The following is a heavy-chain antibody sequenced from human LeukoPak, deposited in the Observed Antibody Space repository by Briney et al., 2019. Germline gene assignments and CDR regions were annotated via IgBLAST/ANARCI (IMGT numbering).Heavy chain of an antibody. CDR2: TYYRSKRSN. V-gene: IGHV6-1*01. Sequence: PSQTLSLTCGISGDSVSSNSATWNWIRQSPSRGLEWLGRTYYRSKRSNDFAVSVKSRITLNTDTSKNQFSLQLNSVTPEDTAVYYCARGIADSTGYYYVDYWGQGTLVNVSS. D-gene: IGHD3-22*01. CDR1: GDSVSSNSAT. CDR3: ARGIADSTGYYYVDY. J-gene: IGHJ4*02.